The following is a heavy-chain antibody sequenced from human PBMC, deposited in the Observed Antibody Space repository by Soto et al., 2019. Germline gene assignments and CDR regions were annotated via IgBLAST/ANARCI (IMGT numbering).Heavy chain of an antibody. V-gene: IGHV3-23*01. CDR2: ISGSGGST. Sequence: EVQLLESGGGLVQPRGSLRLSCAASGFTFSSYAMRWVRQAPGKGLEWVSAISGSGGSTYYADSVKGRFTISRDNSKNTVYLQMNSLRGEDTAVYYCARRGSGSYYDYWGQGTLVTVSS. CDR1: GFTFSSYA. D-gene: IGHD1-26*01. J-gene: IGHJ4*02. CDR3: ARRGSGSYYDY.